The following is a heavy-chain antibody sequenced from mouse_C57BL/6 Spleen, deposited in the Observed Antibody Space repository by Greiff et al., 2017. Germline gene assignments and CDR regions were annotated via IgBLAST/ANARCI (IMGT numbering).Heavy chain of an antibody. CDR1: GFSFNTYA. Sequence: EVNLVESGGGLVQPKGSLKLSCAASGFSFNTYAMNWVRQAPGKGLEWVARIRSKSNNYATYYADSVKDRFTISRDDSESMLYLQMNNLKTEDTAMYYCVRVYYGSSYWYFDVWGTGTTVTVSS. D-gene: IGHD1-1*01. CDR2: IRSKSNNYAT. CDR3: VRVYYGSSYWYFDV. V-gene: IGHV10-1*01. J-gene: IGHJ1*03.